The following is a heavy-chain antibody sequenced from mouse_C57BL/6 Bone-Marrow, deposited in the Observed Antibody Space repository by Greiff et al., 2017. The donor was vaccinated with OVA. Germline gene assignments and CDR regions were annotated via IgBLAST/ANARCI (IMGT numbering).Heavy chain of an antibody. D-gene: IGHD1-1*01. V-gene: IGHV1-39*01. CDR3: AREVLLRSWFAY. J-gene: IGHJ3*01. Sequence: EVQLHQSGPELVKPGASVKISCKASGYSFTDYNMNWVKQSNGKSLEWIGVINPNYGTTSYNQKFTGKATLPVDQSSSTAYMQLNSLPSEDSAVYYGAREVLLRSWFAYWGQGTLVTVSA. CDR1: GYSFTDYN. CDR2: INPNYGTT.